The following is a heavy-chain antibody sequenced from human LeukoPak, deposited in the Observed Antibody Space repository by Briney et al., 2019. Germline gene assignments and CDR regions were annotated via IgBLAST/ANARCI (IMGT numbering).Heavy chain of an antibody. CDR2: IKQDGSEK. CDR3: ARDGVSDNWNPLYYYYMDV. Sequence: GGSLRLSCAASGFTFSSYWMSWVRQAPGKGLEWVANIKQDGSEKYYVDSVKGRFTISRDNAKNSLYLQMNSLRAEDTAVYYCARDGVSDNWNPLYYYYMDVWGKGTTVTISS. J-gene: IGHJ6*03. CDR1: GFTFSSYW. V-gene: IGHV3-7*01. D-gene: IGHD1-1*01.